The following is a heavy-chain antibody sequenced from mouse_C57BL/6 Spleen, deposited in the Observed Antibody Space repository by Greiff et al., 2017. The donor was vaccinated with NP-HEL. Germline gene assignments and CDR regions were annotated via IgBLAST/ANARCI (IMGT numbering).Heavy chain of an antibody. J-gene: IGHJ3*01. D-gene: IGHD3-2*02. V-gene: IGHV1-53*01. CDR1: GYTFTSYW. CDR3: AVDSSGYEAWFAY. Sequence: VQLQQPGTELVKPGASVKLSCKASGYTFTSYWMHWVKQRPGQGLEWIGNINPSNGGTNYNEKFKSKATLTVAKSSSTAYMQLSSLTSEDSAVYYCAVDSSGYEAWFAYWGQGTLVTVSA. CDR2: INPSNGGT.